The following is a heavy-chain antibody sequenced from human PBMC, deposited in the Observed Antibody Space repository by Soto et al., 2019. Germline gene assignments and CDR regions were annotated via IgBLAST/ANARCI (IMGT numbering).Heavy chain of an antibody. CDR2: IYPGDADI. CDR3: ARGIEMARIGWFDP. D-gene: IGHD5-12*01. CDR1: GYRFTSFW. V-gene: IGHV5-51*01. J-gene: IGHJ5*02. Sequence: GESLKISCKGSGYRFTSFWIGWVRQMPGKGLEWLGIIYPGDADIRYTPSFQGQVTMSADKSISTAYLQWSSLKASDTAIYYCARGIEMARIGWFDPWGQGTRVTVS.